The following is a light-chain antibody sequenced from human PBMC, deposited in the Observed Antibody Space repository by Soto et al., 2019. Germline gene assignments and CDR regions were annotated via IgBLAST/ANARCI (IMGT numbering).Light chain of an antibody. Sequence: EIVLTQSPATLSVSPGERATLSCRASQSVSSKLAWYQQKPGQAPRLLIYRASTRATDIPARFSGSGSGTEFTLTISSLQSEDFAVYYCQQYNNWPPATFGQGTK. V-gene: IGKV3-15*01. CDR1: QSVSSK. CDR3: QQYNNWPPAT. CDR2: RAS. J-gene: IGKJ1*01.